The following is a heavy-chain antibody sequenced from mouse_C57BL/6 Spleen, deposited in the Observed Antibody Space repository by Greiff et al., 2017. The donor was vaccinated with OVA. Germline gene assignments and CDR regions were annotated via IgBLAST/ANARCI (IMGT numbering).Heavy chain of an antibody. CDR3: ARPRGRTAPLDY. J-gene: IGHJ2*01. D-gene: IGHD4-1*01. Sequence: QVQLQQPGAELVMPGASVKLSCKASGYTFTSYWMHWVKQRPGQGLEWIGEIDPSDSYTNYNQKFKGKSTLTVDKSSSTAYMQLSSLTSEDSAVYYWARPRGRTAPLDYWGQGTTLTVSS. CDR2: IDPSDSYT. CDR1: GYTFTSYW. V-gene: IGHV1-69*01.